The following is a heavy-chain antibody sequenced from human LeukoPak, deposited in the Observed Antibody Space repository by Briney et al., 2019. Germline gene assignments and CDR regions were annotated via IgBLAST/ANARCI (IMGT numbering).Heavy chain of an antibody. CDR1: GDSVSSNSAA. CDR2: TYYRSKWYN. V-gene: IGHV6-1*01. Sequence: SQTLSLTCAISGDSVSSNSAAWNWIRQSPSRGLEWLGRTYYRSKWYNDYAVSVKSRITINPDTSKNQFSLQLNSVTPEDTAVYYCARDQGLIPAADIYDPNWFDPWGQGTLVTVSS. D-gene: IGHD2-2*01. J-gene: IGHJ5*02. CDR3: ARDQGLIPAADIYDPNWFDP.